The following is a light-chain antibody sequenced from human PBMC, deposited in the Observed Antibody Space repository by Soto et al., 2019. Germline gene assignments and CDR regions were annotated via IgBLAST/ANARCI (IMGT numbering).Light chain of an antibody. CDR3: TLFTSSSTWV. V-gene: IGLV2-14*03. CDR1: SSAVGGYNY. J-gene: IGLJ3*02. Sequence: QSALTQPASVSVSPGQSITISCTATSSAVGGYNYVSWFQQQPGKAPKLKIYEVSNRPSWVPNRFSGSQSGYTASLTISELQAEDEADYYCTLFTSSSTWVFGGGTKVTVL. CDR2: EVS.